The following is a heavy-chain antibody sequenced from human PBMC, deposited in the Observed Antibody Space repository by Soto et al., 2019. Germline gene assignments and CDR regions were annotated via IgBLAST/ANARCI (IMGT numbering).Heavy chain of an antibody. J-gene: IGHJ5*02. V-gene: IGHV4-34*07. CDR2: INHSGST. CDR3: ARGEPRFMEWLLLSEYFDP. D-gene: IGHD3-3*01. CDR1: GGSFSSYY. Sequence: QVQLQQWGAGLLKPSETLSLTCAVYGGSFSSYYWSWIRQPPGKGLEWIGVINHSGSTNYAPSLKSRVTISIDXSKXQXXXXXXXXXXXXTXVYYCARGEPRFMEWLLLSEYFDPWGQGTLVTVSS.